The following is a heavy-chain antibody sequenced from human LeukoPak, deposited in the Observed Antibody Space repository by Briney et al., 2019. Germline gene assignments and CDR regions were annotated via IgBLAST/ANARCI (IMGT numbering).Heavy chain of an antibody. D-gene: IGHD3-10*01. J-gene: IGHJ4*02. CDR2: IYYSGSA. V-gene: IGHV4-59*01. CDR3: ARGFVASY. Sequence: SETLSLTCTVSGGSISSYYWSWIRQPPGKGLEWIGYIYYSGSANYNPSLKSRVTISVDTSKNQFSLKLSSVTAADTAVYYCARGFVASYWGQGTLVTVSS. CDR1: GGSISSYY.